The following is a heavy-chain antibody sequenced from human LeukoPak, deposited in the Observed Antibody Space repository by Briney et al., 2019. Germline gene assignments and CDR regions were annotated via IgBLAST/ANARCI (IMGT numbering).Heavy chain of an antibody. CDR3: ARFAYYYDSSGYYQN. V-gene: IGHV3-11*06. J-gene: IGHJ4*02. Sequence: PGGSLRLSCAASRFTFSDYYMSWIRQAPGKGLEWVSYISSSSSYTNYADSVKGRFTISRDNAKNSLYLQMNSLRAEDTAVYYCARFAYYYDSSGYYQNWGQGTLVTVSS. CDR2: ISSSSSYT. CDR1: RFTFSDYY. D-gene: IGHD3-22*01.